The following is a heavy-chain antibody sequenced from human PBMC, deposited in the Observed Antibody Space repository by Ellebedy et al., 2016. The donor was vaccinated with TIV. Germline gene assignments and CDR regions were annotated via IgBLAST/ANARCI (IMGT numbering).Heavy chain of an antibody. CDR1: GFTFSSYV. CDR3: ARGRYDESSVGLEH. CDR2: ISDRGSST. D-gene: IGHD3-22*01. V-gene: IGHV3-23*01. J-gene: IGHJ4*02. Sequence: GGSLRLXCAASGFTFSSYVMSWVRQAPGMGLEWVSTISDRGSSTFYGDTVKGRFTISRDNAKSTLSLQMNSLRDEDTAVYYCARGRYDESSVGLEHWGQGTLVTVPS.